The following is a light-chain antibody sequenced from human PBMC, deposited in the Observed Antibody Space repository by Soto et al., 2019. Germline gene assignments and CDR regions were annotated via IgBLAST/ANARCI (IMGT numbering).Light chain of an antibody. CDR3: ATWDDSLKGYV. J-gene: IGLJ1*01. Sequence: QLVLTQPPSASGTPGQRVIFSCSGSNSNVGNNAVNWYQQLPGTAPKLLIYSNSQRPSGVPDRFSGSKSGTSASLSISGLQSGDEADYYCATWDDSLKGYVFGTGTKLTVL. V-gene: IGLV1-44*01. CDR2: SNS. CDR1: NSNVGNNA.